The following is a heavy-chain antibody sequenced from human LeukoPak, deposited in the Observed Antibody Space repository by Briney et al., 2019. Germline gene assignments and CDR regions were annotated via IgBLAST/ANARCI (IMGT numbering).Heavy chain of an antibody. CDR1: GYTFTSYA. CDR3: ARVRGLLWFGELFQ. Sequence: ASVKVSCKASGYTFTSYAMHWVRQAPGQRLEWMGWINAGNGNTKYSQKFQGRVTITRDTSASTAYMELSSLGSEDTAVYYCARVRGLLWFGELFQWGQGTLVTVSS. J-gene: IGHJ4*02. V-gene: IGHV1-3*01. CDR2: INAGNGNT. D-gene: IGHD3-10*01.